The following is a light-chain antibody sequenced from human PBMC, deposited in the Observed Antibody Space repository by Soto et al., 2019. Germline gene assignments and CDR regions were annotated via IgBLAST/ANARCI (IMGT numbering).Light chain of an antibody. Sequence: EIVLTQSPGTLSLSPGERVTLSCRASQRLTNNFLAWFQQKPGLAPRLLIHGASTRASGVPDRFSGGGSGTDFVLTISRLEPEDFAVYYCQQYGRSPFTFGQGTKLQIK. CDR3: QQYGRSPFT. CDR2: GAS. CDR1: QRLTNNF. J-gene: IGKJ2*01. V-gene: IGKV3-20*01.